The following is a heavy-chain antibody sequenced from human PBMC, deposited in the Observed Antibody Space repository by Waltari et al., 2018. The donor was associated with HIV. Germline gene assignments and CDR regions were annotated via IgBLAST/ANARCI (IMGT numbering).Heavy chain of an antibody. CDR3: ARGGDSSGSELPIHDAFDI. CDR1: GFTFSSYA. CDR2: ISYDGSKK. J-gene: IGHJ3*02. D-gene: IGHD3-22*01. Sequence: QVQLVESGGGVVQPGRSLRLSCAASGFTFSSYAMHWVRQAPGKGRGWVAVISYDGSKKYYADSVKGRFTISRDNSKNSLYLQMNSLRAEDTAVYYCARGGDSSGSELPIHDAFDIWGQGTMVTVSS. V-gene: IGHV3-30-3*01.